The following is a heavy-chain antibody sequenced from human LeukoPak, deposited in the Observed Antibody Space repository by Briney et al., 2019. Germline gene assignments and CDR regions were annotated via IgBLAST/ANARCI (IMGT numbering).Heavy chain of an antibody. D-gene: IGHD6-19*01. CDR2: ISAYNGNT. J-gene: IGHJ4*02. CDR1: GYTFTSYG. V-gene: IGHV1-18*01. CDR3: ARVSKDSSGWLYYFDY. Sequence: GASVKVSCKASGYTFTSYGISWVRQAPGQGLEWMGWISAYNGNTNYAQKLQGRVTMTTDTSTSTVYMELSSLRSEDTAVYYCARVSKDSSGWLYYFDYWGQGTLVTVSS.